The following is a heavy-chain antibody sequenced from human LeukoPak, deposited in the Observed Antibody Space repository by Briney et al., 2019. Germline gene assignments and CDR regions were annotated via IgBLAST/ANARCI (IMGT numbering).Heavy chain of an antibody. D-gene: IGHD6-19*01. V-gene: IGHV4-39*01. J-gene: IGHJ4*02. CDR1: GGSISSDSYY. CDR2: IYYSGST. CDR3: ASLAVAGLSEGY. Sequence: SETLSLTCTVSGGSISSDSYYWAWIRQPPGKGLEWIASIYYSGSTYYDPSLKSRVTISVDTSRSQFSLKLSSVTAADTAVYYCASLAVAGLSEGYWGQGTLVIVSS.